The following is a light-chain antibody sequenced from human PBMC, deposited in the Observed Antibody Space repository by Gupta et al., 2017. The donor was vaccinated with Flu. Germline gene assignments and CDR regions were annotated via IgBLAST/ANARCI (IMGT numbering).Light chain of an antibody. J-gene: IGKJ2*01. CDR1: LGIRSD. CDR3: QQGNAYPDT. V-gene: IGKV1-6*01. CDR2: TAS. Sequence: AIHLSQSPSSPSASVGDRVTTTCRASLGIRSDLCWYQQRPGKAPHLLIYTASNLESGVPTRFSGGGFGTEFTLTITNVRPEDFATYYCQQGNAYPDTFGQGTKLELK.